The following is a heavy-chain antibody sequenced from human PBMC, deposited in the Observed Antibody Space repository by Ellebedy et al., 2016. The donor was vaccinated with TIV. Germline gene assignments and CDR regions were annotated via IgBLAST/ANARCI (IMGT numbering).Heavy chain of an antibody. CDR2: ISSSSSAI. Sequence: GESLKISCAASGFTFSSYNMNWVRQAPGKGLEWVSYISSSSSAIYYADSVKGRFTISRDNAKNSLYLQMNSLRDEDTAVYYCARVGKWELLHGNWFDPWGQGTLVTVSS. J-gene: IGHJ5*02. CDR3: ARVGKWELLHGNWFDP. V-gene: IGHV3-48*02. D-gene: IGHD1-26*01. CDR1: GFTFSSYN.